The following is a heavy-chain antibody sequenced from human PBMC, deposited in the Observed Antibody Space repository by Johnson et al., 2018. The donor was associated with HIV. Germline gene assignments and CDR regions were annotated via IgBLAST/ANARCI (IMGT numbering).Heavy chain of an antibody. J-gene: IGHJ3*02. D-gene: IGHD2-15*01. CDR1: GFTVSTNY. CDR2: IERNSRT. V-gene: IGHV3-53*01. CDR3: ARGWVVEVARGAFDI. Sequence: VQLVESGGGLIQPGGSLRLSCAASGFTVSTNYMGWVRLAPGKGLEWVSYIERNSRTDYADSVKGRFTISRDNAKNSMYLQMNSLRGEDTAVYYCARGWVVEVARGAFDIWGQGTMVTVSS.